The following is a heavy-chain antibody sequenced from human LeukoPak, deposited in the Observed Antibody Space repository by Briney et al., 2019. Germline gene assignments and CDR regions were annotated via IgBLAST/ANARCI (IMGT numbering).Heavy chain of an antibody. J-gene: IGHJ4*02. CDR3: VSLRRKLELPYYFDY. D-gene: IGHD1-7*01. CDR1: GYSFTSYW. V-gene: IGHV5-51*01. CDR2: NYHGESDT. Sequence: GESLKISCKGSGYSFTSYWNGWVRPISGEGVGWMGINYHGESDTRYSTFFQGQVTISADKSINTAYLQWSSLKAWDTAMYYCVSLRRKLELPYYFDYWGQGTLVTVSS.